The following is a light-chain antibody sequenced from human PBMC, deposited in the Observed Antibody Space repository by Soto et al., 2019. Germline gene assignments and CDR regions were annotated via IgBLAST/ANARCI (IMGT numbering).Light chain of an antibody. J-gene: IGKJ4*01. CDR1: QSVGSY. CDR2: DAS. CDR3: QQRSDWPST. V-gene: IGKV3-11*01. Sequence: EIVLTQSPATPSLSPGDRATLSCRASQSVGSYLGWYQQRPGQAPRLLIYDASNRATGIPARFSGSGSGTDFTLTISSLEPGDFAVYYCQQRSDWPSTFGGGTKVEIK.